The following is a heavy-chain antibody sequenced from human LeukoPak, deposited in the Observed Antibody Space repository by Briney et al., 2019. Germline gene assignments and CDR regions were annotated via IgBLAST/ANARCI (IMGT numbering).Heavy chain of an antibody. J-gene: IGHJ4*02. V-gene: IGHV3-30*18. CDR2: ISYDGSNK. CDR3: AKVLVGATRRGFDH. Sequence: QPGGSLRLSCAASGFTFSSYGMHWVRQAPGKGLEWVAVISYDGSNKYYADSVKGRFTISRDNSKNTLYLQMNSLRAEDTAVYYCAKVLVGATRRGFDHWGQGTLVTVSS. CDR1: GFTFSSYG. D-gene: IGHD1-26*01.